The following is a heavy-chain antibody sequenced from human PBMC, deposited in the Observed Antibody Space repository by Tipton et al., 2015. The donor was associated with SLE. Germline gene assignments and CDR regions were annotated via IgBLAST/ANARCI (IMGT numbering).Heavy chain of an antibody. CDR1: GFNFDDYA. J-gene: IGHJ4*02. Sequence: SLRLSCAASGFNFDDYAMHWVRQTPEKGLEWVSGLSWNSGNIDYADSVRGRFTISRDNAKSSLYLQMNSLRVEDTALYYCAKDIYRYTSSWWDYWGQGTQVTASS. V-gene: IGHV3-9*01. D-gene: IGHD6-13*01. CDR2: LSWNSGNI. CDR3: AKDIYRYTSSWWDY.